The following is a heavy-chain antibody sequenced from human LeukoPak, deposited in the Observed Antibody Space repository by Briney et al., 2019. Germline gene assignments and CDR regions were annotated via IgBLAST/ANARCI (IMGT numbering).Heavy chain of an antibody. CDR3: AKHGRLTDHYYYYMNV. J-gene: IGHJ6*03. V-gene: IGHV3-23*01. CDR1: GFTFSSYG. D-gene: IGHD4/OR15-4a*01. CDR2: ISGSGGNT. Sequence: PGGSLRLSCAASGFTFSSYGMNWVRQAPGKGLEWVSAISGSGGNTYYADSVKGRFTISRDNSKNTLYLQMNSLRAEDTAVYYCAKHGRLTDHYYYYMNVWGKGTTVTVSS.